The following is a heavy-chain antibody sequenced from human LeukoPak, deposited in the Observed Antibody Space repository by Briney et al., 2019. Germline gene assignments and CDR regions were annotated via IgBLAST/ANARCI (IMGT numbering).Heavy chain of an antibody. CDR1: GFTFSTYA. V-gene: IGHV3-23*01. Sequence: GGSLRLSCAASGFTFSTYAMSWVRQAPGKGLEWVSGISGSGDSTYYADSVKGRFTISRDNSKNTLYLQMSSLRAEDTAVYYCAKDRSDNNTWYAGSHWGQGTLVTVSS. J-gene: IGHJ4*02. CDR2: ISGSGDST. D-gene: IGHD2-8*01. CDR3: AKDRSDNNTWYAGSH.